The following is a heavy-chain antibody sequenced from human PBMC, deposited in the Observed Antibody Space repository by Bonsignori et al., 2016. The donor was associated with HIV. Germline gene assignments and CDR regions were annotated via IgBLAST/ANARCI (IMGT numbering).Heavy chain of an antibody. D-gene: IGHD2/OR15-2a*01. CDR2: ISYDGNDK. CDR3: ARGRGPTSFDY. Sequence: VRQAPGKGLEWVAVISYDGNDKYSADSVKGRFTPSRDNSKNTLYLQLNSLRAEDTAVYYCARGRGPTSFDYWGQGTLVTVSS. J-gene: IGHJ4*02. V-gene: IGHV3-30-3*01.